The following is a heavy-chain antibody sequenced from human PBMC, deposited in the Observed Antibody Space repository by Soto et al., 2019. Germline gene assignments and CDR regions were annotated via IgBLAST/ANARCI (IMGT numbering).Heavy chain of an antibody. D-gene: IGHD7-27*01. CDR2: IRSKANSYAT. Sequence: EVQLVESGGGLVQPGGSLKLSCAASGFTFSGSAMHWVRQASGKGLEWVGRIRSKANSYATAYAASVKGRFTISRDDSKNTAYLQMNSLKTEDTAVYYCTRALNWGGFDYWGQGTLVTVSS. V-gene: IGHV3-73*01. J-gene: IGHJ4*02. CDR3: TRALNWGGFDY. CDR1: GFTFSGSA.